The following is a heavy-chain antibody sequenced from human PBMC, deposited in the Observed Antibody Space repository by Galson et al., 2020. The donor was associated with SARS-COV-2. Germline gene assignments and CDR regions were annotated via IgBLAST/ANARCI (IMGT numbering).Heavy chain of an antibody. V-gene: IGHV4-59*08. CDR2: TYYSGST. D-gene: IGHD3-3*01. J-gene: IGHJ4*02. CDR3: ARQEKVTIFGVVISEAYFDY. CDR1: AGSISSNY. Sequence: NPSETLSLTCTVSAGSISSNYRSWIRQPPGKGLKWIGYTYYSGSTNYNPSLKSRVTISVDTSKNQFSLKLSSVTAADTAVYYCARQEKVTIFGVVISEAYFDYWGQGTLVTVSS.